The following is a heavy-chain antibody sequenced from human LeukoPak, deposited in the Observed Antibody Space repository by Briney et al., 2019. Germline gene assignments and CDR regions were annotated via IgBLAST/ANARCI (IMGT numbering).Heavy chain of an antibody. CDR3: AKANTGGGSNNLGYFHH. D-gene: IGHD3-16*01. Sequence: GGSLRLSCAAYGFTFSTHGMHWVRQAPGKGLEWVAFMRNDGSNKYYADSVRGRFTIARDNSKNTLYLQMNSLRAEDTAVYYCAKANTGGGSNNLGYFHHWGQGTLVTVSS. CDR2: MRNDGSNK. J-gene: IGHJ1*01. CDR1: GFTFSTHG. V-gene: IGHV3-30*02.